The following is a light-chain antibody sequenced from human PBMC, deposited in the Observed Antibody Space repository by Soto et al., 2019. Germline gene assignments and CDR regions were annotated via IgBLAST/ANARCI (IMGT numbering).Light chain of an antibody. Sequence: EIVMTQSPATLSVSPGERATLSCRASQSVNSNLAWYQQKPGQAPRLLIYGASTRATGIPARFSGSGSGTEFTLTISSLQSEDFAVYYCQQYDNWPPWTSGQGTKVEIK. V-gene: IGKV3-15*01. CDR3: QQYDNWPPWT. J-gene: IGKJ1*01. CDR1: QSVNSN. CDR2: GAS.